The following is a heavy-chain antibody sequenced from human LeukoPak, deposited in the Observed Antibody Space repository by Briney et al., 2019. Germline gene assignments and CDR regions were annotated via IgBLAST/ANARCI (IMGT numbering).Heavy chain of an antibody. V-gene: IGHV4-34*01. Sequence: SETLSLTCAVYGGSFSGYYWSWIRQPPGKGLEWIGEINHSGSTNYNPSLKSRVTISVDTSKNQFSLKLSSVTAADTAVYYCARLRLWFGERGSYYFDYWGQGTLVTVSS. CDR1: GGSFSGYY. CDR3: ARLRLWFGERGSYYFDY. D-gene: IGHD3-10*01. CDR2: INHSGST. J-gene: IGHJ4*02.